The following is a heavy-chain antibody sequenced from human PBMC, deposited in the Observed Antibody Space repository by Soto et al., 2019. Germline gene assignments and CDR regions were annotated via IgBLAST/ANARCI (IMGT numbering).Heavy chain of an antibody. V-gene: IGHV3-30*18. CDR1: GFTFSSYG. Sequence: PGGSLRLSCAASGFTFSSYGMHWVRQAPGKGLEWVAVISYDGSNKYYADSVKGRFTISRDNSKNTLYLQMNSLRAEDTAVYYCVKDLEGADCGGAFYSGAILVPYYYYSMDFWGQGTMVTVSS. D-gene: IGHD2-21*02. J-gene: IGHJ6*02. CDR2: ISYDGSNK. CDR3: VKDLEGADCGGAFYSGAILVPYYYYSMDF.